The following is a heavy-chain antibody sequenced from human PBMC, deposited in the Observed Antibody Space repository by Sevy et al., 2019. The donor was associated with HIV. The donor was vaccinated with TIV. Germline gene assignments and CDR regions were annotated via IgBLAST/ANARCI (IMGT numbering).Heavy chain of an antibody. Sequence: GGSLRLSCAVSGFIFSGYSMNWVRQAPGKGLEWVSYISSSSDIIYYADSVKGRFTISRDNARNSLYLQMNSLRAEDTSVYYCLSEGGDWFDPWGQGTLVTVSS. CDR1: GFIFSGYS. CDR3: LSEGGDWFDP. V-gene: IGHV3-48*01. CDR2: ISSSSDII. J-gene: IGHJ5*02. D-gene: IGHD3-16*01.